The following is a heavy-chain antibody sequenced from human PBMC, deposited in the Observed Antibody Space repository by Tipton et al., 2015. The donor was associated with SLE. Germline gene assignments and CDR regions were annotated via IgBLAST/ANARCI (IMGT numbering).Heavy chain of an antibody. J-gene: IGHJ3*02. V-gene: IGHV4-59*11. D-gene: IGHD5-12*01. CDR1: GGSISSHY. CDR2: IYYSGST. CDR3: ARWVATIPDAFDI. Sequence: TLSLTCTVSGGSISSHYWSWIRQPPGKGLEWIGYIYYSGSTNYNPSLKSRVTISVDTSKNQFSLKLSSVTAADTAVYYCARWVATIPDAFDIWGQGTMVTVSS.